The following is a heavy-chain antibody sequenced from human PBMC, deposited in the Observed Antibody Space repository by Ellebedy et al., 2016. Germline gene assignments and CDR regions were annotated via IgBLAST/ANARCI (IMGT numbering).Heavy chain of an antibody. J-gene: IGHJ3*02. CDR2: IYHSGST. CDR3: ARVRIAVAVNAFDI. D-gene: IGHD6-19*01. V-gene: IGHV4-38-2*02. Sequence: GSLRLSXTVSGGSISSYYWGWIRQPPGKGLEWIGSIYHSGSTYYNPSLKSRVTISVDTSKNQFSLKLSSVTAADTAVYYCARVRIAVAVNAFDIWGQGTMVTVSS. CDR1: GGSISSYY.